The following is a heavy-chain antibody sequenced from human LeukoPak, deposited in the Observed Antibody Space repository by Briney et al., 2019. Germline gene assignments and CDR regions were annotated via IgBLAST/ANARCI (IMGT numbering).Heavy chain of an antibody. V-gene: IGHV1-69*05. D-gene: IGHD6-19*01. CDR1: GYTFTSYA. CDR3: ARSLAAAVAGAGHDY. Sequence: SVKVSCKASGYTFTSYAMNWVRQTPGQGLEWMGGLIPISDTPKYAQKFQGRLTISTDESTSTAYMELSSLTSKDTAVYYCARSLAAAVAGAGHDYWGQGTLVTVSS. J-gene: IGHJ4*02. CDR2: LIPISDTP.